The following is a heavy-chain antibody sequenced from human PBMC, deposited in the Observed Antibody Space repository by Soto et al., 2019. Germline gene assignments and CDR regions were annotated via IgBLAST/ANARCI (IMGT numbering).Heavy chain of an antibody. V-gene: IGHV4-34*01. CDR3: ARGPNYYGSGSYTRYYYYYGMDV. Sequence: SETLSLTCAVYGGSFSGYYWNWIRQPPGKGLEWIGEINHSGSTNYNPSLKSRVTISVDTSKNQFSLKLSSVTAADTAVYYCARGPNYYGSGSYTRYYYYYGMDVWGQGTMVTVSS. CDR2: INHSGST. CDR1: GGSFSGYY. J-gene: IGHJ6*02. D-gene: IGHD3-10*01.